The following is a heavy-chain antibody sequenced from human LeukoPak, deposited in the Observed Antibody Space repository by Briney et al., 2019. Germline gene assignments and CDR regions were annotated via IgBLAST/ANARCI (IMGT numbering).Heavy chain of an antibody. CDR1: GFNVSDNY. J-gene: IGHJ4*02. V-gene: IGHV3-53*01. CDR3: AISGGYWAWAH. CDR2: IYSSGRT. Sequence: GGSLRLSCAASGFNVSDNYMSWVRQAPGKALEWVSVIYSSGRTYYADSVKGRFTISRDNSKNTLYLQMNSLRAEDTAVYYCAISGGYWAWAHWGQGTLVTVSS. D-gene: IGHD1-26*01.